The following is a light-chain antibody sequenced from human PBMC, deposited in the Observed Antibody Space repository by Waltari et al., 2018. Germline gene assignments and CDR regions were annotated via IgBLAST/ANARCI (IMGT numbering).Light chain of an antibody. CDR3: QHYHSLPYT. CDR2: DAS. J-gene: IGKJ2*01. V-gene: IGKV1-33*01. CDR1: QDITTS. Sequence: DIQMTQSPSSLSAAVGDRVTITCQATQDITTSLSWFQQKPGEPPQLLISDASTLQPGVPSRFTGTGSGTAFSFTITGLQPEDSATYDCQHYHSLPYTFGRGTKRQIK.